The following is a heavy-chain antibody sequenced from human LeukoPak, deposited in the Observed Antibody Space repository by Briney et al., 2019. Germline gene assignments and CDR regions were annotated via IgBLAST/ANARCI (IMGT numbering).Heavy chain of an antibody. Sequence: SSETLSLTCTVSGGSISSSSYYWGWTRQPPGKGLEWIGSIYYSGSTYHNPSLKSRVTISVDTSKNQFSLRLSSVTAADTAVYYCARLPTVTFFDYWGQGTLVTVSS. CDR1: GGSISSSSYY. D-gene: IGHD4-17*01. V-gene: IGHV4-39*01. CDR3: ARLPTVTFFDY. CDR2: IYYSGST. J-gene: IGHJ4*02.